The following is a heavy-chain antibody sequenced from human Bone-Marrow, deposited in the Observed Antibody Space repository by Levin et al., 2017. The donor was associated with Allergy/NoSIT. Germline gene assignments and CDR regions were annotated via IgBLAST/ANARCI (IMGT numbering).Heavy chain of an antibody. D-gene: IGHD1-26*01. CDR2: IRQDGSEK. J-gene: IGHJ4*02. V-gene: IGHV3-7*01. Sequence: GGSLRLSCAASGFTFSNYWMSWVRQAPGKGLEWVAYIRQDGSEKYYVDSVKGRFIISRDNAKNSLYLEMNSLIAEDTAVYYCARYDASFYSRSYRYYLDYWGQGPLVTVS. CDR3: ARYDASFYSRSYRYYLDY. CDR1: GFTFSNYW.